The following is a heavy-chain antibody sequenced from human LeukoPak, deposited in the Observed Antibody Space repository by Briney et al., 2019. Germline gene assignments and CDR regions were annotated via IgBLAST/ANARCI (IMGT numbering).Heavy chain of an antibody. CDR3: TREWRVGGGATDF. D-gene: IGHD1-26*01. Sequence: GGSLRLSCAASGFTFSGSAMHWVRQASGRGLEWVGRIRSKANSYATVYAASVKGRFTISRDDSENTAYLQMNSLKAEDTAVYYCTREWRVGGGATDFWGQGTLVTVSS. CDR1: GFTFSGSA. CDR2: IRSKANSYAT. J-gene: IGHJ4*02. V-gene: IGHV3-73*01.